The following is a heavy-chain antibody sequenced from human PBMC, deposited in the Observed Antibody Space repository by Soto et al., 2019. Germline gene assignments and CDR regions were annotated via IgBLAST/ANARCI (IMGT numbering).Heavy chain of an antibody. CDR2: IYYDGST. V-gene: IGHV4-39*01. CDR1: GDSISSNNYY. D-gene: IGHD3-3*01. J-gene: IGHJ5*02. Sequence: QLQLQESGPGLVKPSETLSLTCTVSGDSISSNNYYWGWIRHPPGKGLQWIGHIYYDGSTYYNPSLKSRVTISVAASKKQFALQMRYVTATDTAVYYCARRLRGYRSVLFDPWGQGTLVTVSS. CDR3: ARRLRGYRSVLFDP.